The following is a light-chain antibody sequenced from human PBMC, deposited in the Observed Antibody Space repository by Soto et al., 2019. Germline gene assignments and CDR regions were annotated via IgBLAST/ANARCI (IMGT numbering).Light chain of an antibody. J-gene: IGKJ4*02. V-gene: IGKV1-5*03. CDR3: QQYHSYPLT. Sequence: DIQLTQSPATLSASVGDRVTITCRASQSISYWLAWYQQKPGKAPNLLIYKASTLRSGVPSRFSGSGSGTDFTLTISGLQPDDFATYYCQQYHSYPLTFGGGTKVEI. CDR1: QSISYW. CDR2: KAS.